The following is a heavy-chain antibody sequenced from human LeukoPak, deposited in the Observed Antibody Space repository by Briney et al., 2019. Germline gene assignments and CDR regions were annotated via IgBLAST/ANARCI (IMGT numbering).Heavy chain of an antibody. D-gene: IGHD5-24*01. CDR3: ARGDRWLQSSDY. CDR1: GGSISSGSYY. V-gene: IGHV4-61*02. CDR2: ISASGST. J-gene: IGHJ4*02. Sequence: SETLSLTCAVSGGSISSGSYYGRWIRPPAGKGLEWIGRISASGSTNYNPSLKSRVTISVDTSNNQFSLKLSSAPAADTAVNFCARGDRWLQSSDYWGQGPLVTVSS.